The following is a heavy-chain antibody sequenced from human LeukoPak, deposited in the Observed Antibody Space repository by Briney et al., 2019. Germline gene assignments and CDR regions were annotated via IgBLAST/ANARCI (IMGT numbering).Heavy chain of an antibody. CDR3: AKCMSATGVCLNFDS. Sequence: GGSLRLSCAASGFTFSNYGIHWVRQAPGKGLDWVAFIGYDGSSKYYVDSVKGRFTISRDNSKNTVYLQIDSLGVEDTAVYYCAKCMSATGVCLNFDSWGQGILVTVSS. J-gene: IGHJ4*02. D-gene: IGHD2-21*02. CDR2: IGYDGSSK. V-gene: IGHV3-30*02. CDR1: GFTFSNYG.